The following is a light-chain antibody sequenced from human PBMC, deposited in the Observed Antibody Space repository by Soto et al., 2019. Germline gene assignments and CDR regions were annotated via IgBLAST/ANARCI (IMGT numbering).Light chain of an antibody. CDR2: GAS. CDR3: QHYGSSRWT. J-gene: IGKJ1*01. Sequence: EIVLTQSTGTLSLSPGERATLSCRASQSVSSSYLAWYQQKPGQAPRLLIYGASSRATGIPDRFSGSGSGTDFTLTISRLEPEDFEVYYCQHYGSSRWTFGQGTKVDIK. V-gene: IGKV3-20*01. CDR1: QSVSSSY.